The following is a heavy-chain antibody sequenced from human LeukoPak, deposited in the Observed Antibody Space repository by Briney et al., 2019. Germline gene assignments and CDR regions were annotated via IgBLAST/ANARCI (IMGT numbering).Heavy chain of an antibody. CDR3: ANDEQWLVCIGDY. V-gene: IGHV3-30*18. CDR2: ISYDGSNK. J-gene: IGHJ4*02. CDR1: GFTFSSYG. D-gene: IGHD6-19*01. Sequence: GRSLRLSCAASGFTFSSYGMHWVRQAPGKGLEWVAVISYDGSNKYYADSVKGRFTISRDNSKNTLYLQMNSLRAEDTAVYYCANDEQWLVCIGDYWGQGTLVTVSS.